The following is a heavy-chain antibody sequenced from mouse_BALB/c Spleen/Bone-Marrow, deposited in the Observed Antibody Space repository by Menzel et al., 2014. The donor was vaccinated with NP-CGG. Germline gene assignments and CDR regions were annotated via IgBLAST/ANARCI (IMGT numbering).Heavy chain of an antibody. CDR1: GFTFSNYG. V-gene: IGHV5-6-3*01. CDR2: INTNGGDT. J-gene: IGHJ3*01. Sequence: EVMLVESGGGLVQPGGSLKLSCAASGFTFSNYGMSWVRQTPDKRLEFVATINTNGGDTYYPDSVKGRFTISRDNAKNTLYLQMSSLKSEDTAMYYCARXXXXXXWFAYWGQGTLVAVSA. CDR3: ARXXXXXXWFAY.